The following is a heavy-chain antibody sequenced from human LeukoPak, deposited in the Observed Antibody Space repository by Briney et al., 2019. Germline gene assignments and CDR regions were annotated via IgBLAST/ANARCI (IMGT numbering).Heavy chain of an antibody. V-gene: IGHV3-33*01. CDR1: GFTFSSYG. D-gene: IGHD3-22*01. CDR3: ARAAGSSGYFGY. J-gene: IGHJ4*02. CDR2: IWYDRSNK. Sequence: PGRSLRLSCAAAGFTFSSYGMHWVSQAPGNWLEWVAVIWYDRSNKYYADSVKGRFTISRDNSKNTLYLQMNSLRAEDTAVYYCARAAGSSGYFGYWGQGTLVTVSS.